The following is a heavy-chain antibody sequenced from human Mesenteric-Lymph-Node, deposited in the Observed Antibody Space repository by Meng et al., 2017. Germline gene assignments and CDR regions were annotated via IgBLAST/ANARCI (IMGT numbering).Heavy chain of an antibody. V-gene: IGHV3-23*01. J-gene: IGHJ4*02. D-gene: IGHD3-10*01. Sequence: GESLKISCGASGFSFNIYAMNWVRQAPGRGLEWVSGISRSSDSVYYADSVKGRFTISRDNSKNTLYLQMNSLRVEDTAVYYCAKDSVVAVIGGSFDYWGQRALVTVSS. CDR1: GFSFNIYA. CDR3: AKDSVVAVIGGSFDY. CDR2: ISRSSDSV.